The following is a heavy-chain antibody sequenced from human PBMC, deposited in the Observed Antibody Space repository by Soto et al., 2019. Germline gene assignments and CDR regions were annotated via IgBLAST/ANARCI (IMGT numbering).Heavy chain of an antibody. D-gene: IGHD3-10*01. CDR1: GFTFSSYW. Sequence: GXSKSLSCTASGFTFSSYWMHWVRPATGKGLVWISRIYNDGTYSDYADSVRGRFTISRDNVNDTLYLQMNNLRAEDSGLYYCTRGPRPISTGTGAYGGQGTQGTV. CDR2: IYNDGTYS. J-gene: IGHJ4*02. CDR3: TRGPRPISTGTGAY. V-gene: IGHV3-74*01.